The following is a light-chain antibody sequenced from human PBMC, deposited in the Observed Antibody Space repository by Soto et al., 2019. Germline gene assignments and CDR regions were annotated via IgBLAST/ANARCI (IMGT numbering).Light chain of an antibody. J-gene: IGKJ1*01. Sequence: EIVMTQSPATLSVSPGERATLSCRASQSVSSNLAWYQQKPGQAPRLLIYGASTRATGIPAGFSGSGSGTEFAHTISSLQSEDFAVYYCQQYNNWPAWTFGQGTQVEIK. CDR1: QSVSSN. V-gene: IGKV3-15*01. CDR3: QQYNNWPAWT. CDR2: GAS.